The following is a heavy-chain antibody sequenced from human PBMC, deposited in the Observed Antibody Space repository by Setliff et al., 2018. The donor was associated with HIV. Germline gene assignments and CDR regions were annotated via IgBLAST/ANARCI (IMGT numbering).Heavy chain of an antibody. CDR3: ARGAEYPNWYFDL. J-gene: IGHJ2*01. CDR2: VGNRGSA. CDR1: GGSINSGTYY. V-gene: IGHV4-61*02. Sequence: LSLTCTVSGGSINSGTYYWRWIRRPAGKGLEWIGRVGNRGSANYNPSLTSRVTMSVDTSKNQFSLNLNSLTAADTAIYYCARGAEYPNWYFDLWGRGTLVTVSS.